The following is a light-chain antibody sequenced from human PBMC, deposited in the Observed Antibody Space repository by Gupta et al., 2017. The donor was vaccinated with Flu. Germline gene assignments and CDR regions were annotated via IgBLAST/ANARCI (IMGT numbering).Light chain of an antibody. V-gene: IGLV1-40*01. CDR1: RSNIGAGYY. Sequence: QSVLTQPPSVSGAPGQGVTISCTGGRSNIGAGYYVHCYKQFPGTDPKLIIFENSNRPSGAPDRFSGSEAGSSESQATTGLQAEDEAEYVCQCYATSIRGLFGGGTRLTVL. CDR2: ENS. J-gene: IGLJ2*01. CDR3: QCYATSIRGL.